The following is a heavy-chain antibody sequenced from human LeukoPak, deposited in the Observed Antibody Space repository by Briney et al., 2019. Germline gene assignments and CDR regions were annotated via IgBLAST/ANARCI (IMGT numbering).Heavy chain of an antibody. CDR2: IYPGDSET. CDR1: GYSFTSYW. CDR3: ARPSGWITDAFDI. J-gene: IGHJ3*02. Sequence: GESLKISCKGSGYSFTSYWIGWVRQMPGKGLEWMGIIYPGDSETRYSPSFQGQVTISADKSISTAYLQWSSLKASDTAMYYCARPSGWITDAFDIWGQGTMVTVSS. D-gene: IGHD6-19*01. V-gene: IGHV5-51*01.